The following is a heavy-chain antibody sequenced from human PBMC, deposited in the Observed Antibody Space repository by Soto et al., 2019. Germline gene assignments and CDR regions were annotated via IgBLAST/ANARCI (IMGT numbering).Heavy chain of an antibody. CDR1: GFTFSSYA. D-gene: IGHD4-17*01. V-gene: IGHV3-23*01. Sequence: EVQLLESGGGLVQPGGSLRLSCAGSGFTFSSYAMSWVRQAPGKGLEWVSAISGSGGSTYYADSVNGRFTISRDNSKNTLDLQMISLRAEDTAVYYCAKGSAKMYDYGDYLNYYYYGMDVWCQGTTVTVS. J-gene: IGHJ6*02. CDR3: AKGSAKMYDYGDYLNYYYYGMDV. CDR2: ISGSGGST.